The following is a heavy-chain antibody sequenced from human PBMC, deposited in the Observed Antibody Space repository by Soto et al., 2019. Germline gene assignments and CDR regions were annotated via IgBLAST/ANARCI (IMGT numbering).Heavy chain of an antibody. V-gene: IGHV4-4*02. CDR1: GGSFTSNNW. CDR2: IYRTGST. Sequence: PWETLSLTXAVSGGSFTSNNWWTWVRQPPGQGLEWIGEIYRTGSTNYNPSLKSRVTISLDKSENQFSLKVPSLTAADPAVYYCASRDPGTSVDYWGQGTLVTVSS. D-gene: IGHD1-7*01. CDR3: ASRDPGTSVDY. J-gene: IGHJ4*02.